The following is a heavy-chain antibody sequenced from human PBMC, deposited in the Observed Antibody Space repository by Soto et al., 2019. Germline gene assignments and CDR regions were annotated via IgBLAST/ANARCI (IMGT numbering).Heavy chain of an antibody. CDR3: ARSRGSYCASFDS. CDR2: VIPILGAS. D-gene: IGHD3-16*01. J-gene: IGHJ4*02. V-gene: IGHV1-69*08. CDR1: ADTFTGYT. Sequence: QVQLVQSGAEVKKPGSSVKVSCKASADTFTGYTVTWVRQAPGQGLEWVGRVIPILGASNFAQKFQGRVTISADKSADTAYMVRTGLTSEDTAVYYCARSRGSYCASFDSWGQGTLVTVSS.